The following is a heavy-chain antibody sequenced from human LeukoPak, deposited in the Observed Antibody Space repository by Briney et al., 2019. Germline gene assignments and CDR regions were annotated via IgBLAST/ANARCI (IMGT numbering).Heavy chain of an antibody. D-gene: IGHD3-22*01. CDR1: GFTLSTYG. CDR3: ARVSNSYYTSFAH. CDR2: ISYDGSNK. Sequence: GGSLRLSCAASGFTLSTYGMHWVRQAPGKGLEWVAVISYDGSNKYYADSVKGRFTISRDNAKNSLFLQMNSLRAEDTAVYYCARVSNSYYTSFAHWGQGTLVTVSS. V-gene: IGHV3-30*03. J-gene: IGHJ4*02.